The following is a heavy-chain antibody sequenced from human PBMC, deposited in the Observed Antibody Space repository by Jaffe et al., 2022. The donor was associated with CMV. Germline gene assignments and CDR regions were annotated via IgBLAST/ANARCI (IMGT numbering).Heavy chain of an antibody. CDR2: IRSKAYGGTT. CDR1: GFTFGDYA. D-gene: IGHD4-17*01. J-gene: IGHJ4*02. CDR3: TLSPDSDYGESGGYFDY. V-gene: IGHV3-49*04. Sequence: EVQLVESGGGLVQPGRSLRLSCTASGFTFGDYAMSWVRQAPGKGLEWVGFIRSKAYGGTTEYAASVKGRFTISRDDSKSIAYLQMNSLKTEDTAVYYCTLSPDSDYGESGGYFDYWGQGTLVTVSS.